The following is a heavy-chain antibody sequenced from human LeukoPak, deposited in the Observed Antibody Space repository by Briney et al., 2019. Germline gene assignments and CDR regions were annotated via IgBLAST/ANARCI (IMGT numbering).Heavy chain of an antibody. J-gene: IGHJ4*02. CDR2: IYYSGST. CDR3: ARDGGYGDFDY. V-gene: IGHV4-39*07. Sequence: SKTLSLTCTVSGGSISSSSYYWGWIRQPPGKGLEWIGSIYYSGSTYYNPSLKSRVTISVDTSKNQFSLKLSSVTAADTAVYYCARDGGYGDFDYWGQGTLVTVSS. D-gene: IGHD5-12*01. CDR1: GGSISSSSYY.